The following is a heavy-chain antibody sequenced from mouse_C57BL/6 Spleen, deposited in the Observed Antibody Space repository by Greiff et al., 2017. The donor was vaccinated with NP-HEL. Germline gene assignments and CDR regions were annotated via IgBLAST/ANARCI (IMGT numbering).Heavy chain of an antibody. CDR2: IDPENGDT. Sequence: EVQLQESGAELVRPGASVKLSCTASGFNIKDDYMHWVKQRPEQGLEWIGWIDPENGDTEYASKFQGKATITADTSSNTAYLQLSSLTSEDTAVYYCTTWYGNYGFAMDYWGQGTSVTVSS. CDR1: GFNIKDDY. D-gene: IGHD2-10*02. V-gene: IGHV14-4*01. J-gene: IGHJ4*01. CDR3: TTWYGNYGFAMDY.